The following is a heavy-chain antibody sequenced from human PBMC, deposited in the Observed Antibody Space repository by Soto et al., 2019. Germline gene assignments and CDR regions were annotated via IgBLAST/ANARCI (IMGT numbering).Heavy chain of an antibody. CDR2: VYYRGRS. Sequence: PWETLSLTCTVSGGSVTNSSYYWGWIRQSPGKGLEWIGSVYYRGRSYSKSSVKSRVTISVDTSKNRLSLSLNSVTASDTAVYFCVSQRTTVPTQAYFDYWGPGALVTVSS. CDR1: GGSVTNSSYY. V-gene: IGHV4-39*01. J-gene: IGHJ4*02. CDR3: VSQRTTVPTQAYFDY. D-gene: IGHD4-17*01.